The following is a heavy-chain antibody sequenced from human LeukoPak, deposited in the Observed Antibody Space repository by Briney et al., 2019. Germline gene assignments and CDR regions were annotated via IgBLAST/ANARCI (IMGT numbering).Heavy chain of an antibody. D-gene: IGHD2-21*02. V-gene: IGHV3-48*03. CDR1: GFTFSSYE. CDR2: ISSSGSTI. CDR3: ARGGKYCGGDCPFDY. J-gene: IGHJ4*02. Sequence: QSGGSLRLSCAASGFTFSSYEMNWVRQAPGKGLEWVSYISSSGSTIYYADSVKGRFTISRDNAKNSLYLQMNSLRAEDTAVYYSARGGKYCGGDCPFDYWGQGTLVTVSS.